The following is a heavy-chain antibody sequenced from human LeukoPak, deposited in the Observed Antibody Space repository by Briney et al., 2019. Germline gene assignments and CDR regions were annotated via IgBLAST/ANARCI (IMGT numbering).Heavy chain of an antibody. Sequence: GGSLRLSCAASGFTFSSYGMNWVRQAPGKRLEWVSYISSRSDSTYYADSVKGRLTISRDNAENSLYLQMNSLRDEDTAVYYCARAMRSGYDYWGQGTLVTVSS. CDR1: GFTFSSYG. CDR3: ARAMRSGYDY. D-gene: IGHD5-12*01. CDR2: ISSRSDST. J-gene: IGHJ4*02. V-gene: IGHV3-48*02.